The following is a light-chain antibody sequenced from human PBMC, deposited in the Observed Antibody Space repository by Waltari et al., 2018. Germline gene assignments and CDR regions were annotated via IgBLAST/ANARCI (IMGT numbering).Light chain of an antibody. CDR3: MDDVDSPRMN. CDR2: LAS. V-gene: IGKV2-28*01. J-gene: IGKJ3*01. CDR1: QSLQHRSGTIF. Sequence: IVLTQSPLSLPVTPGETISISCRSSQSLQHRSGTIFLGWFVHKSGRPPQLLVYLASNRVKVVPDRFSGTGSGTDFTLTISTVEAEDSGIYYCMDDVDSPRMNFGPGTRVDIK.